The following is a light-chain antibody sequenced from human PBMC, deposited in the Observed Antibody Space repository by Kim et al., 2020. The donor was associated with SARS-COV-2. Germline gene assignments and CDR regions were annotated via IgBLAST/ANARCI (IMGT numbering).Light chain of an antibody. Sequence: PGERATQSVMASQSVSSYLAWYQQKPGQAPRLLIYDASNRATGIPARFSGSGSGTDFTLTISSLEPEDFAVYYCQQRSNWPQVLYTFGQGTKLEI. V-gene: IGKV3-11*01. CDR1: QSVSSY. CDR2: DAS. CDR3: QQRSNWPQVLYT. J-gene: IGKJ2*01.